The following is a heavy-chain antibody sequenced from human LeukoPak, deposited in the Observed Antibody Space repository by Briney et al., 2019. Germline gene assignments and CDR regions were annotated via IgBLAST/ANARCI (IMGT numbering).Heavy chain of an antibody. D-gene: IGHD1-26*01. CDR3: ARGGVVGATNDAFDI. V-gene: IGHV1-69*04. CDR1: GGTFSSYA. Sequence: ASVKVSCKASGGTFSSYAISWVRQAPGQGLEWMGRIIPILGIANYAQKFQGRVTITADKSTSTAYMELGSLRSEDTAVYYCARGGVVGATNDAFDIWGQGTMVTVSS. J-gene: IGHJ3*02. CDR2: IIPILGIA.